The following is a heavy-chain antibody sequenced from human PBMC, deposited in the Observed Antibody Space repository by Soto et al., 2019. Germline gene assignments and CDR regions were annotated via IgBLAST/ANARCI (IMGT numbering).Heavy chain of an antibody. CDR1: GYTFTSYG. V-gene: IGHV1-18*04. CDR2: ISAYNGNT. J-gene: IGHJ6*02. D-gene: IGHD3-9*01. CDR3: ARDQRHPPYFYYGMDV. Sequence: GASVKVSCKASGYTFTSYGISWVRQAPGQGLEWMGSISAYNGNTNYAQKLQGRVTMTTDTSTSTAYMELRSLRSDDTAVYYCARDQRHPPYFYYGMDVWGQGTTVTVSS.